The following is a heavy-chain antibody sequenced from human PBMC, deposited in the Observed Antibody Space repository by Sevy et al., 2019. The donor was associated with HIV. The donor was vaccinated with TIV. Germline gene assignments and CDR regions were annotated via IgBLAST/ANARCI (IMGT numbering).Heavy chain of an antibody. CDR3: ARGWSPTTVTTKTLDYYYMDV. CDR2: IYYSGST. D-gene: IGHD4-17*01. J-gene: IGHJ6*03. Sequence: LPETLSLTCTVSGGSISSYYWSWIRQPPGKGLEWIGYIYYSGSTNYNPSLKSRVTISVDTSKNQFSLKLSSVTAADTAVYYCARGWSPTTVTTKTLDYYYMDVWGKGTTVTVSS. CDR1: GGSISSYY. V-gene: IGHV4-59*01.